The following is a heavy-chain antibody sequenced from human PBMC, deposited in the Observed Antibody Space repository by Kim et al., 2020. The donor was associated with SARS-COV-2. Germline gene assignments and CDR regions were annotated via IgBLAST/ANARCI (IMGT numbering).Heavy chain of an antibody. CDR1: GFTFSSYA. V-gene: IGHV3-23*01. CDR3: AKDLGCSSTSSYGTLIGFDT. D-gene: IGHD2-2*01. J-gene: IGHJ5*02. Sequence: GGSLRLSCAASGFTFSSYAMSWVRQAPGKGLEWVSAISGSGSSKYYADSVKGRFTISRDNSKNTLYLQMNSLRAEDTAVYYCAKDLGCSSTSSYGTLIGFDTWGQGTLVTLSS. CDR2: ISGSGSSK.